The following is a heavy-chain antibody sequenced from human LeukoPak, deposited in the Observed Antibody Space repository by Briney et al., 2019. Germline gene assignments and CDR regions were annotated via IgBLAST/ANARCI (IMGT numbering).Heavy chain of an antibody. Sequence: SETLSLTCPAPGSISSYYWSWIRQPPGKGLEWIGYIYTSGSTNYNPSLKSRVTISVDTSKNQFSLDLSSVTAADTAVYYCARQKCTSTSCLTKNAFDFWGQGTMVTVSS. V-gene: IGHV4-4*09. CDR2: IYTSGST. CDR1: GSISSYY. D-gene: IGHD2-2*01. J-gene: IGHJ3*01. CDR3: ARQKCTSTSCLTKNAFDF.